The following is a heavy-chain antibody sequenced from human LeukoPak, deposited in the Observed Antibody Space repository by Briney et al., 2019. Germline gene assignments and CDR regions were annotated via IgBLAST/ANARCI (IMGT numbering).Heavy chain of an antibody. Sequence: GGSLRLSFAASGFSFSDFYMSWIRQAPGMGLEWISYIGTRSNPIYYADSVKGRFTISRDDAKNSLYLQMNSLRDEDTAVYFCATDIRNTLGATYLDYWGQGTLVTVSS. D-gene: IGHD1-26*01. CDR3: ATDIRNTLGATYLDY. V-gene: IGHV3-11*01. CDR2: IGTRSNPI. J-gene: IGHJ4*02. CDR1: GFSFSDFY.